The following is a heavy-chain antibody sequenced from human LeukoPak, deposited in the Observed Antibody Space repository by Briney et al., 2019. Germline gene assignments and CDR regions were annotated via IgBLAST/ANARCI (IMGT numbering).Heavy chain of an antibody. CDR1: GGSISSGDYY. CDR2: IYYSGST. J-gene: IGHJ6*03. V-gene: IGHV4-30-4*08. Sequence: PSQTLSLTCTVSGGSISSGDYYWSWIRQPPGKGLEWIGYIYYSGSTYYNPSLKSRVTISVDTSKNQFSLNLISVSAADTAVYYCARGGGSVVVGYYYYMDVWGKGTTVTVSS. CDR3: ARGGGSVVVGYYYYMDV. D-gene: IGHD2-2*01.